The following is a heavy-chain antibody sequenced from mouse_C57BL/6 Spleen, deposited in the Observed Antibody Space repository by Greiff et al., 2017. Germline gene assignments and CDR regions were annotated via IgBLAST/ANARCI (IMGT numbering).Heavy chain of an antibody. V-gene: IGHV1-82*01. Sequence: QVQLQQSGPELVKPGASVKISCKASGYAFSSSWMNWVKQRPGKGLEWIGRIYPGDGDTNYNGKFKGKATLTADKSSSTAYMQLISLTSEDSAVYFCARPTDYGSSYWDFDVWGTGTTVTVSS. CDR3: ARPTDYGSSYWDFDV. CDR2: IYPGDGDT. D-gene: IGHD1-1*01. CDR1: GYAFSSSW. J-gene: IGHJ1*03.